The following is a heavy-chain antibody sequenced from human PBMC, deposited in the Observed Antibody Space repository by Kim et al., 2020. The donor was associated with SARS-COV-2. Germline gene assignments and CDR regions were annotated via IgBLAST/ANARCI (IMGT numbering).Heavy chain of an antibody. Sequence: ASVKVSCKASGYTFTSYAMNWVRQAPGQGLEWMGWINTNTGNPTYAQGFTGRFVFSLDTSVSTAYLQISSLKAEDTAVYYCARENGDYVYYYYGMDVLGQGTTVTVSS. CDR1: GYTFTSYA. CDR3: ARENGDYVYYYYGMDV. V-gene: IGHV7-4-1*02. D-gene: IGHD4-17*01. CDR2: INTNTGNP. J-gene: IGHJ6*02.